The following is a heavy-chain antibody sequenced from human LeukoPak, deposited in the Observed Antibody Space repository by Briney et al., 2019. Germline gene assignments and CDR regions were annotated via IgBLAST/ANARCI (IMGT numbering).Heavy chain of an antibody. V-gene: IGHV3-23*01. CDR3: ARDRGRNSLDY. Sequence: GGSLRLSCAASGFTFSSYGLSWVRQAPGKGLEWVSGISGSGFSTYSADSVKGRFTISRDNSKNSLYLQLTSLRAEDTALYYCARDRGRNSLDYWGQGTLVSVSS. D-gene: IGHD1-14*01. CDR2: ISGSGFST. J-gene: IGHJ4*02. CDR1: GFTFSSYG.